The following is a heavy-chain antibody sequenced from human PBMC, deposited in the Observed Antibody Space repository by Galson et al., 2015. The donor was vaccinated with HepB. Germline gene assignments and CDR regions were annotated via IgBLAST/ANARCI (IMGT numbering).Heavy chain of an antibody. CDR3: AKAISSAQRTYMDV. V-gene: IGHV3-9*01. D-gene: IGHD6-25*01. Sequence: SLRLSCAASGFTFDDYAMHWVRQAPGKGLEWVSGISWNSGSIGYADSVKGRFTISRDNAKNSLCLQMNSLRAEDTALYYCAKAISSAQRTYMDVWGKGTTVTVSS. J-gene: IGHJ6*03. CDR1: GFTFDDYA. CDR2: ISWNSGSI.